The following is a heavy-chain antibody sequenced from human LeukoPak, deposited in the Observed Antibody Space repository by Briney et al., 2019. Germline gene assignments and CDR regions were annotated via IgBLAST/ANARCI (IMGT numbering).Heavy chain of an antibody. J-gene: IGHJ5*02. CDR1: GYTLTELS. CDR2: FDPEDGET. Sequence: ASVKVSCKVSGYTLTELSMHWVRQAPGKGLEWMGGFDPEDGETIYAQKFQGRVTITADESTSTAYMELSSLRSEDTAVYYCARAILYCTNGVCYTAGGSGFDPWGQGTLVTVSS. V-gene: IGHV1-24*01. D-gene: IGHD2-8*01. CDR3: ARAILYCTNGVCYTAGGSGFDP.